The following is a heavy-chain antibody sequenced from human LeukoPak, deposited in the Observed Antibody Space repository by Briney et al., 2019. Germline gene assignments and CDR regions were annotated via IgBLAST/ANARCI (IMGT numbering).Heavy chain of an antibody. CDR2: ISAYNGNT. Sequence: ASVRLSCKAPGYTFTSCSKCRVRQAPGQGLEWMGWISAYNGNTNYAQKLQGRVTMTTDTFTSTAYMQLRSLRSDDTAVYYCAWHITMIRGAIIPFDHWRQGTLVTVSS. V-gene: IGHV1-18*01. CDR3: AWHITMIRGAIIPFDH. J-gene: IGHJ4*02. D-gene: IGHD3-10*01. CDR1: GYTFTSCS.